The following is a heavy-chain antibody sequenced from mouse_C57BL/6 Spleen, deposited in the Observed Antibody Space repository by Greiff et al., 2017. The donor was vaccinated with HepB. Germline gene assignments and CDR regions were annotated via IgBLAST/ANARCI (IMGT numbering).Heavy chain of an antibody. Sequence: QVQLKESGPGLVAPSQRLSITCTVSGFSLTSYGVHWVRQPPGKGLEWLVVIWSDGSTTYNSALKSRLSISKDNSKSQVFLKMNSLQTDDTAMYYCASAYYSNYEYYAMDYWGQGTSVTVSS. J-gene: IGHJ4*01. D-gene: IGHD2-5*01. CDR1: GFSLTSYG. CDR3: ASAYYSNYEYYAMDY. CDR2: IWSDGST. V-gene: IGHV2-6*03.